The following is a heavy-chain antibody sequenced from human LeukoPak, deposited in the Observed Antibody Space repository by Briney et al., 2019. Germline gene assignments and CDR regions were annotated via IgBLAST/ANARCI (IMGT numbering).Heavy chain of an antibody. J-gene: IGHJ6*02. CDR2: INHSGST. Sequence: PSETLSLTCAVFGGPFSGYYWSWIRQPPGKGLEWIGEINHSGSTNYNPSLKSRVTISVDTSKNQFSLKLSSVTAADTAVYYCARGRRSGSYYFYYYGMDVWGQGTTVTVSS. V-gene: IGHV4-34*01. D-gene: IGHD1-26*01. CDR1: GGPFSGYY. CDR3: ARGRRSGSYYFYYYGMDV.